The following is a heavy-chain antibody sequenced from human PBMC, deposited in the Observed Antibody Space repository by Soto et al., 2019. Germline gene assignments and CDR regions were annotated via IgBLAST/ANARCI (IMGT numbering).Heavy chain of an antibody. CDR2: IYYSGST. J-gene: IGHJ5*02. Sequence: TLSLTCTVSGGSISSGGYYWSWIRQHPGKGLEWIGYIYYSGSTYYNPSLKSRVTISVDTSKNQFSLKLSSVTAADTAVYYCASEGAYYDCGSGYDPGVWFDPWGQGTLVTVSS. V-gene: IGHV4-31*03. CDR3: ASEGAYYDCGSGYDPGVWFDP. CDR1: GGSISSGGYY. D-gene: IGHD3-3*01.